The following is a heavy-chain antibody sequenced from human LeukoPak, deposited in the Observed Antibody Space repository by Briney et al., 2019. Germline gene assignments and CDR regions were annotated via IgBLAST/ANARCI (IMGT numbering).Heavy chain of an antibody. CDR3: ARRDIVVVVSASDY. J-gene: IGHJ4*02. V-gene: IGHV3-23*01. CDR2: ITASGDRT. D-gene: IGHD2-15*01. Sequence: GGSLRLSCAASGFIFSDYVMIWVRQAPGKGLEWVSGITASGDRTFYGDSVRGRFTMSRDNSKNTVYLQMNSLRVDDTAVYYCARRDIVVVVSASDYWGQGTLVTASS. CDR1: GFIFSDYV.